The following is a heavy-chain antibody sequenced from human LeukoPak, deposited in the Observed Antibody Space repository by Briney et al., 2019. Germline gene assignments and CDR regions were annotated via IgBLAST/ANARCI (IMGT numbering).Heavy chain of an antibody. CDR1: GGSISSGGYY. D-gene: IGHD5-24*01. V-gene: IGHV4-31*02. CDR3: ARDTSGDGYSFVS. Sequence: SETLSLTCTVSGGSISSGGYYWSWLRQHPGKGLQWIGYIYYSGSTYYNPSLKSRLTLSVDTSKNQSSLALSSVTAADTALYYCARDTSGDGYSFVSWGQGILVTVSS. CDR2: IYYSGST. J-gene: IGHJ4*02.